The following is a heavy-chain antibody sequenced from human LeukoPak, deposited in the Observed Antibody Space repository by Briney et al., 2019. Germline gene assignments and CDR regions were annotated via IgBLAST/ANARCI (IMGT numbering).Heavy chain of an antibody. CDR2: ISYDGSNK. J-gene: IGHJ6*02. CDR1: GFTFSSYG. D-gene: IGHD3-10*01. V-gene: IGHV3-30*18. Sequence: PGGSLRLSCAASGFTFSSYGMHWVRQAPGKGLEWVAVISYDGSNKYYADSVKGRFTISRDNSKNTLYLQMNSLRAEDTAVYYCAKDGAYDYYGSGRPRSGYYGMDVWGQGTTVTVSS. CDR3: AKDGAYDYYGSGRPRSGYYGMDV.